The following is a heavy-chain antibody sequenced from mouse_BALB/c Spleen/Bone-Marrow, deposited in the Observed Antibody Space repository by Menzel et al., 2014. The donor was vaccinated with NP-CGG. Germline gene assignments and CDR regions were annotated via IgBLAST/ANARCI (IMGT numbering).Heavy chain of an antibody. V-gene: IGHV5-12-1*01. Sequence: EVKVEESGGGLVKPGGSLKLSCAASGFAFSSYDMSWVRQTPEKRLEWVAYISSGGGSTYYPDTVKGRFTISRDNAKNTLYLQMSSLKSEDTAMYYCARHRYYFDYWGRGTTLTVSS. CDR3: ARHRYYFDY. CDR1: GFAFSSYD. J-gene: IGHJ2*01. CDR2: ISSGGGST.